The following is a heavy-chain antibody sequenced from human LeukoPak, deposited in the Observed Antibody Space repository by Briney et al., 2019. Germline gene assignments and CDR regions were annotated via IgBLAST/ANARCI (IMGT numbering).Heavy chain of an antibody. J-gene: IGHJ4*02. D-gene: IGHD3-10*01. V-gene: IGHV4-59*01. Sequence: SETLSLTCTVSGGSISSYWSWIRRSPGKGLEWIGYIYFTGTTNYNPSLKSRLTISIDTSRNQFSLKLSSATAADTAIYYCVNGGSYLTKWGQGTLVTVSS. CDR3: VNGGSYLTK. CDR1: GGSISSY. CDR2: IYFTGTT.